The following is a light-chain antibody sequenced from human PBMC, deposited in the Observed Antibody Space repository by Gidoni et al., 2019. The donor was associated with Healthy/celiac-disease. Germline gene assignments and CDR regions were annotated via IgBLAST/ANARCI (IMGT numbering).Light chain of an antibody. CDR2: WAS. J-gene: IGKJ3*01. CDR3: QQYYSTPHT. CDR1: QSVLYSSNNKNY. V-gene: IGKV4-1*01. Sequence: DIVMTQSPDSLAVSLGERATINYKSSQSVLYSSNNKNYLAWYQQKPGQPPKLLIYWASTRESGVPDRFSGSGSGTDFTLTISSLQAEDVAVYYCQQYYSTPHTFGPGTKVDIK.